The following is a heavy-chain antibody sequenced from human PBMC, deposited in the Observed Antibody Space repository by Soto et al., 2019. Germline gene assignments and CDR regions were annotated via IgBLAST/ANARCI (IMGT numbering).Heavy chain of an antibody. Sequence: GGSLRLSCAASGFTFSDYYMSWIRQAPGKGLEWVSYISSSGSTIYYADSVKGRFTISRDNAKNSLYLQMNSLRAEDTAVYYCARRPRIQLPKGYYYYYMDVWGKGTTVTVSS. J-gene: IGHJ6*03. CDR3: ARRPRIQLPKGYYYYYMDV. CDR2: ISSSGSTI. V-gene: IGHV3-11*01. CDR1: GFTFSDYY. D-gene: IGHD5-18*01.